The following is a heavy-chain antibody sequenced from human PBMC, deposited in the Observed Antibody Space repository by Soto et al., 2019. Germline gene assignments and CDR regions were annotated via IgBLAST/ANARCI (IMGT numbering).Heavy chain of an antibody. Sequence: EVQLVESGGGLVQPGRSLRLSCAASGFTFDDYAMHWVRQAPGKGLEWVSGISWNSGTIGYADSVKGRFTISRDNAKNSLYMKRNSLKAEAAALYYCANSGSSPTYFDYGGQGPLATASS. CDR1: GFTFDDYA. J-gene: IGHJ4*02. V-gene: IGHV3-9*01. CDR3: ANSGSSPTYFDY. D-gene: IGHD2-15*01. CDR2: ISWNSGTI.